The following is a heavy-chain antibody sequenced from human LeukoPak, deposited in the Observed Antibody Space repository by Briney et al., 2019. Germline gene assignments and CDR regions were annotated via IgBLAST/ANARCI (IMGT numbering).Heavy chain of an antibody. CDR1: GFTFSRSA. CDR2: ISSSGNT. D-gene: IGHD6-13*01. CDR3: VKGRISEDGLDL. Sequence: GGSLRLSCAASGFTFSRSAMTWVRQTPGKGLDWVSSISSSGNTYYADSVKGRFTISRDNSKNMLYLQMNSLRAEDTAVYYCVKGRISEDGLDLWGQGTLVTVSS. V-gene: IGHV3-23*01. J-gene: IGHJ5*02.